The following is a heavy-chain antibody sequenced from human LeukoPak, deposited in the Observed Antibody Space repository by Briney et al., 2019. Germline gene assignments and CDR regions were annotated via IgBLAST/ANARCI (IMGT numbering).Heavy chain of an antibody. CDR3: ARDRDGYCSSTSCYSDLDY. V-gene: IGHV1-46*01. D-gene: IGHD2-2*03. CDR1: GYSFTSYY. CDR2: INPSGGTI. Sequence: ASVTVSCKASGYSFTSYYMHWVRQAPGQGLEWMGIINPSGGTINYAQKFQGRVSMTRDTSTSTAYMELSSLRSEDTAVYYCARDRDGYCSSTSCYSDLDYWGQGTLVTVSS. J-gene: IGHJ4*02.